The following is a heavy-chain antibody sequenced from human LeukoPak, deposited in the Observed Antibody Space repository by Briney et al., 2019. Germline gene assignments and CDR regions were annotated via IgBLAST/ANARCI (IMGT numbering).Heavy chain of an antibody. CDR1: GGTFSSYA. CDR2: IIPILGIA. V-gene: IGHV1-69*04. CDR3: ARAYYDSSGYLDAFDI. Sequence: SVKVSCKASGGTFSSYAISWVRQAPGQGLEWMGRIIPILGIANYAQKFQGRVTITADKSTSTAYMELSSLRSEDTAVYYCARAYYDSSGYLDAFDIWGQGTMVTVSS. J-gene: IGHJ3*02. D-gene: IGHD3-22*01.